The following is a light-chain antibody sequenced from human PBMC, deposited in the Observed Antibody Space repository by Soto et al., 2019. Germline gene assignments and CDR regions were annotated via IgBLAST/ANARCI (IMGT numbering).Light chain of an antibody. CDR3: ESYDSSLNGVV. V-gene: IGLV1-40*01. CDR1: SSNIGAGYG. Sequence: QSALTQPPSVSGAPGQRVTISCTGSSSNIGAGYGVHWYQQLPGTAPKLLIYGNSNRPSGVPDRFSGSKSGTSASLAITGLQDEDEADYYCESYDSSLNGVVFGGGTKLTVL. J-gene: IGLJ2*01. CDR2: GNS.